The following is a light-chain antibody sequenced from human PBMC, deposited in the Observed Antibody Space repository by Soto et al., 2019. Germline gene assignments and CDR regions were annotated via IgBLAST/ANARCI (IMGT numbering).Light chain of an antibody. CDR1: QSVSSSY. J-gene: IGKJ4*01. Sequence: EIVLTQSPGTLSLSPGERATLSCRASQSVSSSYLAWYQQKPGQAPRLLIYGASSRATGIPDRFGGSGSGTDFTLTISRLEPEDFAVYYCQQYGSSPWVTFGGGTKVEIK. CDR2: GAS. V-gene: IGKV3-20*01. CDR3: QQYGSSPWVT.